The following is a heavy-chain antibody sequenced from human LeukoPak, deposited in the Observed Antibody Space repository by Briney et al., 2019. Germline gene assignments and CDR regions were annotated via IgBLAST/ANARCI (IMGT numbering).Heavy chain of an antibody. V-gene: IGHV4-59*01. CDR2: IYYSGST. D-gene: IGHD2-2*01. CDR3: ARDRGLVVPSNWFDP. Sequence: PSETLSLTCTVSGGSISSYYWSWIRQPPGKGLEWIGYIYYSGSTNYNPSLKSRVTISVDMSKNQFSLKLSSVTAADTAVYYCARDRGLVVPSNWFDPWGQGTLVTVSS. J-gene: IGHJ5*02. CDR1: GGSISSYY.